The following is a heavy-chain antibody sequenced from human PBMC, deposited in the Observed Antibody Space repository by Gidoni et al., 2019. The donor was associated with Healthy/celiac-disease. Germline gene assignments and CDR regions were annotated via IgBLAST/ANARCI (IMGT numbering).Heavy chain of an antibody. Sequence: QVQLQESGPGLVKPSQTLSLTCTVSGGSISSGSYYWSWIRQPAGKGLEWIGRIYTSGSTNYNPSLKSRVTISVDTSKNQFSLKLSSVTAADTAVYYCARFRLEWLLSEAGFFDYWGQGTLVTVSS. CDR1: GGSISSGSYY. J-gene: IGHJ4*02. CDR3: ARFRLEWLLSEAGFFDY. V-gene: IGHV4-61*02. CDR2: IYTSGST. D-gene: IGHD3-3*01.